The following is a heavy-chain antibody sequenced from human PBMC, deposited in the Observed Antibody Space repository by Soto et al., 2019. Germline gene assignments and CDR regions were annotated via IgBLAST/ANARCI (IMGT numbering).Heavy chain of an antibody. J-gene: IGHJ6*02. CDR1: GGTFSSYA. D-gene: IGHD6-13*01. V-gene: IGHV1-69*12. Sequence: QVQLVQSGAEVKKPGSSVKVSCKASGGTFSSYAISWVRQAPGQGLEWMGGIIPIFGTANYAQKFQGRVTITADESTSTAYMELSSLRSDDTAVYYCARDRVAAAGHYYYYGMDVWGQGTTVTVS. CDR2: IIPIFGTA. CDR3: ARDRVAAAGHYYYYGMDV.